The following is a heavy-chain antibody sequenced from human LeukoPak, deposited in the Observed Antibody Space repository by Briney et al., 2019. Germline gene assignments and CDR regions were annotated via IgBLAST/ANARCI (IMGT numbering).Heavy chain of an antibody. V-gene: IGHV1-2*02. CDR3: VRDDYNGNSFDS. CDR1: GYTFTGYY. D-gene: IGHD4-23*01. Sequence: ASVKVSCKASGYTFTGYYMHWVRQAPGQGLEWVGCINPKNGDTSSAQSFQGRVTMTRDTSLSTAYMDLTSLRSDDTAVYYCVRDDYNGNSFDSWGPGTLVTVSS. J-gene: IGHJ5*01. CDR2: INPKNGDT.